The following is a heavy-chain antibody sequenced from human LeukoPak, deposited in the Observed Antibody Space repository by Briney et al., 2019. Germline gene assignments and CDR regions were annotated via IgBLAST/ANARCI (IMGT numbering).Heavy chain of an antibody. CDR3: VRQTAMGRSGDY. CDR1: GYIFTYYW. CDR2: IDPSGSET. D-gene: IGHD5-18*01. V-gene: IGHV5-51*01. Sequence: GESLKISCQASGYIFTYYWIGWVRQMPGKGLEWMGIIDPSGSETRYTPSFQGQVTISADKSLKIVYLHWNSLKASDTAMYYCVRQTAMGRSGDYWGQGTLLTVSS. J-gene: IGHJ4*02.